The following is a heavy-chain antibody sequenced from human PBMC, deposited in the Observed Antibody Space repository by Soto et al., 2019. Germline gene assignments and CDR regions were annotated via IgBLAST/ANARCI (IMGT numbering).Heavy chain of an antibody. J-gene: IGHJ4*02. D-gene: IGHD4-17*01. CDR3: ARNDYGDQKPPVPDY. CDR1: GGSISSGDYY. V-gene: IGHV4-30-4*01. CDR2: IYYSGST. Sequence: QVQLQESGPGLVKPSQTLSLTCTVSGGSISSGDYYWSWIRQPPGKGLEWIGYIYYSGSTYYNPSLKSRVTISVDTSKNQFSLKLSSVTAADPAVYYCARNDYGDQKPPVPDYWGQGTLVTVSS.